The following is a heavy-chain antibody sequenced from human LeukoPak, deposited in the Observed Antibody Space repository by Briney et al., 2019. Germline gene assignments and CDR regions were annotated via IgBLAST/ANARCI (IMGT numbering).Heavy chain of an antibody. CDR1: GYTFTSYY. CDR3: ARGGLSAAAGKRDYYYYGMDV. Sequence: SVKVSCKASGYTFTSYYMHWVRQAPGQGLEWMGRIIPILGIANYAQKFQGRVTITADKSTSTAYMELSSLRSEDTAVYYCARGGLSAAAGKRDYYYYGMDVWGQGTTVTVSS. J-gene: IGHJ6*02. CDR2: IIPILGIA. V-gene: IGHV1-69*04. D-gene: IGHD6-13*01.